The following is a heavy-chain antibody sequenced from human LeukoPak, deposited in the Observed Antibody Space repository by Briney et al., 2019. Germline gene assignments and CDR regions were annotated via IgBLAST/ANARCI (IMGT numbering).Heavy chain of an antibody. D-gene: IGHD6-6*01. J-gene: IGHJ5*02. CDR2: TSGSSSYI. CDR3: ARGSSNVAARNNWFDP. Sequence: GGSLRLSCAASGFTFSGYDMNWVRQAPGKGLEWVSSTSGSSSYIYYTDSMKGRFTISRDNGKNSLYLQMNSLRAEDTAVYFCARGSSNVAARNNWFDPWGQGTLVTVSS. CDR1: GFTFSGYD. V-gene: IGHV3-21*01.